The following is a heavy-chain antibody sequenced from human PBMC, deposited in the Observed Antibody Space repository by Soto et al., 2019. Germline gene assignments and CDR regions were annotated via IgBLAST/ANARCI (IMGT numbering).Heavy chain of an antibody. CDR2: TSSSGNNI. J-gene: IGHJ4*02. CDR1: GFTFSDYY. D-gene: IGHD3-16*01. V-gene: IGHV3-11*01. Sequence: QVQLVESGGDLVKPGGSLRLSCAASGFTFSDYYMSCIRQAPGKGLEWVSYTSSSGNNIYYTDSVKGRFTISRDNAKTSLYLQMNSLRAEDTAVYYCARGTGELDYWGQGTLVTVSS. CDR3: ARGTGELDY.